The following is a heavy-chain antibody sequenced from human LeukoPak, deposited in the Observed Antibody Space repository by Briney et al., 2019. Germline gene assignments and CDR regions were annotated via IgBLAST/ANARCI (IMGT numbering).Heavy chain of an antibody. CDR3: ARGSWQLAEEVY. J-gene: IGHJ4*02. CDR2: INHSVGT. Sequence: SETLSLTCSVYSGSFSGYYWSWIRQPPGKGLEWIGEINHSVGTNYNPSLKSRVTMSLDTSKNQFSLKLSSVTAADTAVYYCARGSWQLAEEVYWGQGTLVTVSS. CDR1: SGSFSGYY. V-gene: IGHV4-34*01. D-gene: IGHD6-6*01.